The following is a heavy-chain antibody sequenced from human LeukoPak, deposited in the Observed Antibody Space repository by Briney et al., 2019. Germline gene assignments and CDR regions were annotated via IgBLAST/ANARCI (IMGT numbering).Heavy chain of an antibody. D-gene: IGHD6-6*01. J-gene: IGHJ4*02. V-gene: IGHV4-59*01. Sequence: SKTLSLTCTVSGGSISSYYWSWIRHPPGKGLEWLGYIYYSGSTNYYPSLKSRVTISVETSKNQFSVKLRSVTAADTAVYYCVRGGDNSISNPHFDYWGQGTPVTVSS. CDR2: IYYSGST. CDR1: GGSISSYY. CDR3: VRGGDNSISNPHFDY.